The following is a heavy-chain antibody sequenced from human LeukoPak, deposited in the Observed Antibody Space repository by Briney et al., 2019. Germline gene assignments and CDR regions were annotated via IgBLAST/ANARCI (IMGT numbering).Heavy chain of an antibody. CDR2: ISSSSTYT. V-gene: IGHV3-21*01. CDR1: GFSFGDYS. D-gene: IGHD6-6*01. Sequence: PGGSQRLSCAASGFSFGDYSMNWVRQAPGKGLEWVSSISSSSTYTYYADSVKGRFTISRDNAKNSLYLQMKSLRAEDTAVYYCARDLSSSSTAYFQHWGQGTLVTVSS. CDR3: ARDLSSSSTAYFQH. J-gene: IGHJ1*01.